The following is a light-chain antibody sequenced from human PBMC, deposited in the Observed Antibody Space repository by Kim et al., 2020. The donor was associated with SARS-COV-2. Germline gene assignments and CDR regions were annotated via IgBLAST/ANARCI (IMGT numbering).Light chain of an antibody. Sequence: DIQMTQSPSSLSASVGDRVTITCRASQSISSWLAWYQHKPGKAPKCLIYAASSLQSGVPSRFSGSGSGTDFTLTISSLQPEDFATYCCQQYDSYPRTFGPGTRVDIK. CDR1: QSISSW. CDR2: AAS. CDR3: QQYDSYPRT. J-gene: IGKJ1*01. V-gene: IGKV1D-16*01.